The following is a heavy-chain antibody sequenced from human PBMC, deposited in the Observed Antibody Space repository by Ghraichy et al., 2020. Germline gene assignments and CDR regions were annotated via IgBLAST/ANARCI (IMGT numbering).Heavy chain of an antibody. J-gene: IGHJ4*02. CDR3: ARDFDSGTSPYYFDY. V-gene: IGHV3-11*01. Sequence: GGSLRLSCAASGFTFNDHSMTWIRQAPGKGLEWLSYITGGGVNTYYADSVKGRFTISRDNAKNLLFLQMNSLRAEDTAMYFCARDFDSGTSPYYFDYWGPGVPVSVSS. D-gene: IGHD3-10*01. CDR1: GFTFNDHS. CDR2: ITGGGVNT.